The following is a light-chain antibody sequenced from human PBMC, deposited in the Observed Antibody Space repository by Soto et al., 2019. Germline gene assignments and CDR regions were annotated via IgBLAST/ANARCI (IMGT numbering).Light chain of an antibody. CDR2: KAS. CDR1: QSISSW. V-gene: IGKV1-5*03. J-gene: IGKJ1*01. Sequence: DIQTTQSPSTLSASVGDRVTITCRASQSISSWLAWYQQKPGKAPKLLIYKASSLESGVPSRFSGSGSGTEFTLTISSPQPDDFATYYCQQYNSYSRTFGQGTKVDIK. CDR3: QQYNSYSRT.